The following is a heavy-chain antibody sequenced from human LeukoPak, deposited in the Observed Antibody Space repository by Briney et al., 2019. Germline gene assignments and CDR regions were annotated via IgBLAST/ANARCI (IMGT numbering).Heavy chain of an antibody. CDR2: IYYSGST. J-gene: IGHJ4*02. CDR1: GGSISSGGYY. CDR3: ARVSPDYYDSSGYALYFDY. Sequence: SETLSLTCTVSGGSISSGGYYWSWIRQHPGKGLEWIGYIYYSGSTYYNPSLKSRVTISVDTSKNQFPLKLSSVTAADTAVYYCARVSPDYYDSSGYALYFDYWGQGTLVTVSS. V-gene: IGHV4-31*03. D-gene: IGHD3-22*01.